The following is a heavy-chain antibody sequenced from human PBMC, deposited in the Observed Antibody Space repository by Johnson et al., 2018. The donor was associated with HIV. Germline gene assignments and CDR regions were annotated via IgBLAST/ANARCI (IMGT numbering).Heavy chain of an antibody. CDR3: TTRVTVVIISSDACDS. CDR2: ISWNSGSI. Sequence: VQLVESGGGLVQPGRSLRLSCAASGFTFDDYAMHWVRQAPGKGLEWVSGISWNSGSIGYADSVKGRFTISRDNAKNSLYLQMNSLRAEDKALYYCTTRVTVVIISSDACDSWGQGTMVTVSS. CDR1: GFTFDDYA. D-gene: IGHD3-3*01. V-gene: IGHV3-9*01. J-gene: IGHJ3*02.